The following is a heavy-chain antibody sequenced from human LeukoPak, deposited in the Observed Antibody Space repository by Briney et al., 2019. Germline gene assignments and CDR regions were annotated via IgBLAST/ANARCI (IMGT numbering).Heavy chain of an antibody. CDR2: INHSGST. D-gene: IGHD2-2*01. V-gene: IGHV4-34*01. J-gene: IGHJ5*02. CDR1: GGSFSGYY. Sequence: PSGTLSLTCAVYGGSFSGYYWSWIRQPPGKGLEWIGEINHSGSTNYNPSLKSRVTISVDTSKNQFSLKLSSVTAADTAVYYCAREASPDIVVVPAAIWFDPWGQGTLVTVSS. CDR3: AREASPDIVVVPAAIWFDP.